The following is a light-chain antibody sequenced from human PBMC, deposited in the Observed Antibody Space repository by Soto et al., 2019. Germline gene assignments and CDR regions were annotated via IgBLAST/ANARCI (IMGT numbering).Light chain of an antibody. CDR1: SSDVGSYNL. J-gene: IGLJ1*01. CDR3: DSYTSSRAYV. CDR2: EGS. V-gene: IGLV2-14*02. Sequence: QLVLTQPASVSGSPGQSITISCTGTSSDVGSYNLVSWYQQHPGKAPKLMIYEGSKRPSGVSNRFSGSKSGNTASLTISGLQAEDEADYYCDSYTSSRAYVFGIGTKVTVL.